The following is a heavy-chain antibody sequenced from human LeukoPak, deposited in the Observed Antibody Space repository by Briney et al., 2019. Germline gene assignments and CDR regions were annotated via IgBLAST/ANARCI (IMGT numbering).Heavy chain of an antibody. CDR1: GFTFSDSY. Sequence: GGSLRLSCAASGFTFSDSYMTWIRQAPGKGLEWVSYISSSGSTIYYADSVEGRFTVSRDNAKNSLYLQMNSLRAEDTAVYYCSGGNPLLIEYWGQGTLVAVSS. D-gene: IGHD4-23*01. V-gene: IGHV3-11*01. CDR2: ISSSGSTI. CDR3: SGGNPLLIEY. J-gene: IGHJ4*02.